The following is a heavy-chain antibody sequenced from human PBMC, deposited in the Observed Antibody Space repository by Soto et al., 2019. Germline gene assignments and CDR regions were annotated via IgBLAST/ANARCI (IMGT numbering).Heavy chain of an antibody. Sequence: GASVPVACKTSGGTFSSYAIIWVRQAPGQGLEWMGGIIPIFGTANYAQKFQGRVTITADESTSTAYMELSSLRSEDTAVYYCARSTTQEMATIQGFDYWGQGTLVTVSS. CDR2: IIPIFGTA. J-gene: IGHJ4*02. D-gene: IGHD5-12*01. CDR1: GGTFSSYA. V-gene: IGHV1-69*13. CDR3: ARSTTQEMATIQGFDY.